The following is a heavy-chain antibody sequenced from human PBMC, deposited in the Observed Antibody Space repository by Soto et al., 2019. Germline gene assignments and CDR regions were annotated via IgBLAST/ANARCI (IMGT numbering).Heavy chain of an antibody. Sequence: EVQLVESGGGLVQPGGSLRVSCAASGFTFSSYSMNWVRQAPGKGLEWVSYISSSSTIYYADSVKGRFTISRDNAKNSLYLQMNSLRDEDTAVYYCARYSGYVEWGQGTLVTVSS. CDR1: GFTFSSYS. J-gene: IGHJ4*02. CDR2: ISSSSTI. CDR3: ARYSGYVE. D-gene: IGHD5-12*01. V-gene: IGHV3-48*02.